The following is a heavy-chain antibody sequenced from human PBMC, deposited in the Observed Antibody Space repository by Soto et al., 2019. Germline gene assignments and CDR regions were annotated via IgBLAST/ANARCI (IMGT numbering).Heavy chain of an antibody. Sequence: QVQLQESGPGLVKPSQTLSLICTVSGGSISSHDDYWSWIRQLPGEGLEWIGFIYHKGNTFYNPSLKSRLTISLDTSKNQFSLKLSSVTAADTAVYYCTRGELWWDYWGQGTLVTVSS. D-gene: IGHD2-21*01. CDR2: IYHKGNT. J-gene: IGHJ4*02. CDR3: TRGELWWDY. CDR1: GGSISSHDDY. V-gene: IGHV4-30-4*08.